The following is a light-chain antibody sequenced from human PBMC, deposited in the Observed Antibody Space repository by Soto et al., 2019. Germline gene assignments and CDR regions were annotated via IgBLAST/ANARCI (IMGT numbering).Light chain of an antibody. Sequence: EIVLTQSPGTLSLSPGARATLSCRASQSVRSSSSAWYQQRPGQAPGLLIYDTSIRDTGIPDRFSGSGSGTDFTLTISRLEPEDFAVYYCEQYGSSPFTFGQGTKLEI. CDR3: EQYGSSPFT. V-gene: IGKV3-20*01. CDR1: QSVRSSS. J-gene: IGKJ2*01. CDR2: DTS.